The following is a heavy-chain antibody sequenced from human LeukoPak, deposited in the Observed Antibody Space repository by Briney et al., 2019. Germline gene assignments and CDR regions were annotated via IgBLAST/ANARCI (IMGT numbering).Heavy chain of an antibody. Sequence: ASVKVSCKASGYTFTSYGISWVRQAPGQGLEWMGWISAYNGNTNYAQKLQGRVTMTTDTSTSTAYMELRSLRSDDTAVYYCARDGTYYYDSSGDAFDIWGQGTTVTVSS. V-gene: IGHV1-18*01. CDR2: ISAYNGNT. CDR3: ARDGTYYYDSSGDAFDI. J-gene: IGHJ3*02. D-gene: IGHD3-22*01. CDR1: GYTFTSYG.